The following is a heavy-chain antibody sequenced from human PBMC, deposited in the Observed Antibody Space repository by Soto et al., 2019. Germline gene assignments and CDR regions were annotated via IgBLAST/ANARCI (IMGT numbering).Heavy chain of an antibody. Sequence: QVQLVQSGAEVKKPGSSVKVSCKASGGTFSSYASSWVRHAPGQGLEWMGGIIPIFGTANYAQKFQGRVTITADESTSTAYMELSSLRSEYTAVYDCARKTGNNAFDIWGQGTMVTVSS. V-gene: IGHV1-69*01. CDR3: ARKTGNNAFDI. J-gene: IGHJ3*02. CDR1: GGTFSSYA. D-gene: IGHD3-9*01. CDR2: IIPIFGTA.